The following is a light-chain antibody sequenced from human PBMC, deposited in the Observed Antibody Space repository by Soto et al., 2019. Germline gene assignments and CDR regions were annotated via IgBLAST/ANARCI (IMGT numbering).Light chain of an antibody. J-gene: IGKJ1*01. CDR3: QQYGSSLPWT. Sequence: EIVLTQSPDTVSLSPVERATLSCMASQTVTSGYLAWYQQKPGQAPRLLIYGVSTGATGIPDRFSGSGSATDFTLTIAGLEPEDFAMYYCQQYGSSLPWTFGQGTKVDIK. CDR2: GVS. V-gene: IGKV3-20*01. CDR1: QTVTSGY.